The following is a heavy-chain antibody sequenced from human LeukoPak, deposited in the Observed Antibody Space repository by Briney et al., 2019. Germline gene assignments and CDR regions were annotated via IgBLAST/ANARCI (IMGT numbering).Heavy chain of an antibody. CDR1: GFTFSSYW. CDR2: IDNDGSST. CDR3: ARDRPHNWFDP. V-gene: IGHV3-74*01. Sequence: GGSLRLSCAASGFTFSSYWMHWVRQAPGMGLVWVSRIDNDGSSTTYADSVKGRFTISRDSAKNTLYLQMNSLRAEDTAVYYCARDRPHNWFDPWGQGTLVTLSS. J-gene: IGHJ5*02.